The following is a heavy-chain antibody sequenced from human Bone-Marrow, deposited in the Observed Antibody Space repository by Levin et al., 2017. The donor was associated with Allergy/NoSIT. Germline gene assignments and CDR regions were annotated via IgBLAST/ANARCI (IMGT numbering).Heavy chain of an antibody. CDR3: ARTPPGGMIVVVPDRHYGGAFDI. CDR1: GYTFTSYY. J-gene: IGHJ3*02. V-gene: IGHV1-46*01. Sequence: GESLKISCKASGYTFTSYYMHWVRQAPGQGLEWMGIINPSGGSTSYAQKFQGRVTMTRDTSTSTVYMELSSLRSEDTAVYYCARTPPGGMIVVVPDRHYGGAFDIWGQGTMVTVSS. D-gene: IGHD3-22*01. CDR2: INPSGGST.